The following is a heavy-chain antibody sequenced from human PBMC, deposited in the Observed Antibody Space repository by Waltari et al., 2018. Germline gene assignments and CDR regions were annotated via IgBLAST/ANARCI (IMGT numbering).Heavy chain of an antibody. CDR3: ARHLNGYSYGFHYYYYMDV. V-gene: IGHV5-51*01. CDR2: IYPGYSAT. D-gene: IGHD5-18*01. J-gene: IGHJ6*03. CDR1: GYSFTSYW. Sequence: EVQLVQSGAEVKKPGESLKISCKGSGYSFTSYWIGWVRQMPGKGLEWMGIIYPGYSATRYSPSFQGQVTISADKSISTAYLQWSSLKASDTAMYYCARHLNGYSYGFHYYYYMDVWGKGTTVTVSS.